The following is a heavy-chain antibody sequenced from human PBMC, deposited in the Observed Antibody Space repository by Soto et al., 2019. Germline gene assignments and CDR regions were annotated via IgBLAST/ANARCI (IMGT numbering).Heavy chain of an antibody. Sequence: QAQLVESGGGVVQPGRPLRLSCAASGFTFKIYALHWVRQAPGKGLEWVAVISFDGSKKYYTDSVKGRFTISRDNLKNTRYLQMNNLRVEDAALYFCAREDDYGYRYINYGLDVWGQGTTVTVSS. J-gene: IGHJ6*02. D-gene: IGHD4-17*01. CDR3: AREDDYGYRYINYGLDV. CDR2: ISFDGSKK. CDR1: GFTFKIYA. V-gene: IGHV3-30-3*01.